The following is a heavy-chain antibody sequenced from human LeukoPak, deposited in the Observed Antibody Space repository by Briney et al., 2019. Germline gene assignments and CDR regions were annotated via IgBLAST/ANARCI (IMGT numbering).Heavy chain of an antibody. D-gene: IGHD2-2*01. J-gene: IGHJ4*02. Sequence: KAGGSLRLSCLASGFTFSNYGMSWARQARRRGLEWVSTISSGSDYIYHADSVRGRFTISRDNARNSLYLQMNSLRAEDTAVYYCARGLSLGMPGGFDFWGQGILVTVSS. V-gene: IGHV3-21*06. CDR2: ISSGSDYI. CDR3: ARGLSLGMPGGFDF. CDR1: GFTFSNYG.